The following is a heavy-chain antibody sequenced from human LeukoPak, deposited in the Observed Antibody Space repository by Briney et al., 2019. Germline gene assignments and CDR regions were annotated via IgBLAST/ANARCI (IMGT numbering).Heavy chain of an antibody. D-gene: IGHD6-13*01. CDR1: GFTFSGSA. CDR3: ARPSSSWTNY. Sequence: PGGSLKLSCAASGFTFSGSAMHWVRQASGKGLEWVGRIRSKANSYATAYAASVKGRFTISRDDSKNTAYLQMNSLKTEDTAVYYCARPSSSWTNYWGQGTLVTVSS. V-gene: IGHV3-73*01. CDR2: IRSKANSYAT. J-gene: IGHJ4*02.